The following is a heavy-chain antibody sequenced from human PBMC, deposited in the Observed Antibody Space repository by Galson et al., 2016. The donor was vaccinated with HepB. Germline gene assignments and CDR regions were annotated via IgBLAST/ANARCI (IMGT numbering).Heavy chain of an antibody. Sequence: SLRLSCAASGFTISTYWMTWVRQAPGKGLEWVANIKEDGSQKNYVDSVKGRFTISRDNAKNSLYLQMNSLRVEDTALYYCSAYCGGGICHGVDYWGQGTQVTVSS. CDR1: GFTISTYW. CDR2: IKEDGSQK. J-gene: IGHJ4*02. V-gene: IGHV3-7*01. CDR3: SAYCGGGICHGVDY. D-gene: IGHD2-21*01.